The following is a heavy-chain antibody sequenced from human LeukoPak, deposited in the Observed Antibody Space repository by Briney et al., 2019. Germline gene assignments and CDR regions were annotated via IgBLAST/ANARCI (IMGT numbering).Heavy chain of an antibody. D-gene: IGHD3-3*01. CDR2: IKSDGSST. CDR1: GFTFSSTW. V-gene: IGHV3-74*01. Sequence: GGSLRLSCAASGFTFSSTWMSWVRQAPGKGLVWVSGIKSDGSSTNYADSVKGRFTISRDNAKYTLYLQMNSLRPEDTAVYYCSTAIFGVVSGWGQGTLVTVSS. J-gene: IGHJ4*02. CDR3: STAIFGVVSG.